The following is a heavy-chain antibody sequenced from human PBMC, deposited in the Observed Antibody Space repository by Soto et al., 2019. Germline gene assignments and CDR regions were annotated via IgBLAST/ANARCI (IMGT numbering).Heavy chain of an antibody. CDR3: TRDFTWSEVY. D-gene: IGHD3-3*01. J-gene: IGHJ4*02. CDR2: ISASSSSI. CDR1: RVTYSNYA. Sequence: AGSLRLSCAASRVTYSNYAMNWVRQAPEKGLEWVAYISASSSSIYYADSVKGRFTISRDNAKNSLYLQMNSLRDEDTAVYYCTRDFTWSEVYWGQGVQVTVSS. V-gene: IGHV3-48*02.